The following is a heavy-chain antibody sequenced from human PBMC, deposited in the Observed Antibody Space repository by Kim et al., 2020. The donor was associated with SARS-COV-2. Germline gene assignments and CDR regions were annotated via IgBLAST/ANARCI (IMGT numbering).Heavy chain of an antibody. J-gene: IGHJ4*02. CDR3: ARDDSSTSCYGDY. Sequence: YADAVKGRFTISRDNAKNSLYLQMNSLRAEDTAVYYCARDDSSTSCYGDYWGQGTLVTVSS. V-gene: IGHV3-11*05. D-gene: IGHD2-2*01.